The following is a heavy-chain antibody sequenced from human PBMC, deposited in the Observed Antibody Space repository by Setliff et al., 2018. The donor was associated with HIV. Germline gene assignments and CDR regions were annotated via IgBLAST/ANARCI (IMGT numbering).Heavy chain of an antibody. CDR2: INPNSGGT. J-gene: IGHJ3*02. D-gene: IGHD6-13*01. CDR1: GDAFTDYY. Sequence: ASVKVSCKASGDAFTDYYFHWVRQAPGQGLEWMGWINPNSGGTNHAQKFQGRVTMTRDTSISTAFMDLSRLRSDDTAVYYCARDPGYKSSWYGAFDIWGQGTLVTVSS. CDR3: ARDPGYKSSWYGAFDI. V-gene: IGHV1-2*02.